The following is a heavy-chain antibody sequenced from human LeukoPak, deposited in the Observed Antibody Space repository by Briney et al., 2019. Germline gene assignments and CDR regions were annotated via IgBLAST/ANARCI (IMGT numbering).Heavy chain of an antibody. CDR2: ISGSGDTT. J-gene: IGHJ4*02. V-gene: IGHV3-23*01. Sequence: ETLSLTCTVSGGSISSSSYYWGWIRQPPGKGLEWASAISGSGDTTYYADSVKGRFTISRDNSKNTLYVQMNSLRVDDTAVYYCAKEPLYYYWGQGTLVTVSS. CDR3: AKEPLYYY. D-gene: IGHD2-21*01. CDR1: GGSISSSSYY.